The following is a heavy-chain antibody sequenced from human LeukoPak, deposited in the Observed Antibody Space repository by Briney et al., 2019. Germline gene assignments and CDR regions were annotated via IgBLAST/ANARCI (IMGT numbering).Heavy chain of an antibody. V-gene: IGHV3-64*01. J-gene: IGHJ4*02. D-gene: IGHD1-26*01. Sequence: GGSLRLSCAASGFTFSSYAMHWVRQAPGKGLEYVSAISSNGGSTYYANSVKGRFTISRDNSKNTLYLQMGSLRAEDMAVYYCARLFAAVGATFLDYWGQGTPVTVSS. CDR3: ARLFAAVGATFLDY. CDR1: GFTFSSYA. CDR2: ISSNGGST.